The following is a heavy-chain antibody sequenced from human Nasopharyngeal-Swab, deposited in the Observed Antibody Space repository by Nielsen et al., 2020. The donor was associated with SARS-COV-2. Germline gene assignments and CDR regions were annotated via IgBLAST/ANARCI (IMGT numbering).Heavy chain of an antibody. D-gene: IGHD5-24*01. Sequence: GGSLRLSCTGFGYSFANYWIGWVRQIPGKGLEWMGSIYPGNSDTRYSPAFHGRVTMSADKSINTAYLQWTSLRASDTAVYFCARRAARDGYNYEVDPWGQGTLVTVSS. CDR3: ARRAARDGYNYEVDP. J-gene: IGHJ5*02. CDR1: GYSFANYW. CDR2: IYPGNSDT. V-gene: IGHV5-51*01.